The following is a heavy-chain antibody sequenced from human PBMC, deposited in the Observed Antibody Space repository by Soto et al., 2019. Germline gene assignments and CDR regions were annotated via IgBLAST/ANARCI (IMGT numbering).Heavy chain of an antibody. CDR2: IKGDGSDT. V-gene: IGHV3-74*01. Sequence: GGSLRLSCAASGFTFSSYWMHWVRQAPGKGLVWVSRIKGDGSDTSYADSVKGRFTISRDNAKNTLYLQMNSLRPEDTAVYYCTRAQWPADDAFDIWGNGTMVTVSS. J-gene: IGHJ3*02. D-gene: IGHD6-19*01. CDR1: GFTFSSYW. CDR3: TRAQWPADDAFDI.